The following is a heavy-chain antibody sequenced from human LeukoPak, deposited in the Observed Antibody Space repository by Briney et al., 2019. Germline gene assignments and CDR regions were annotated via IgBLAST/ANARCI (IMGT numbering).Heavy chain of an antibody. J-gene: IGHJ3*02. CDR2: ISAYNGNT. V-gene: IGHV1-18*04. CDR3: ARAPLPPYYYDSSGYYPSDAFDI. CDR1: GYTFTGYY. Sequence: ASVKVSCKASGYTFTGYYMHWVRQAPGQGLEWMGWISAYNGNTNYAQKLQGRVTMTTDTSTSTAYMELRSLRSDDTAVYYCARAPLPPYYYDSSGYYPSDAFDIWGQGTMVTVSS. D-gene: IGHD3-22*01.